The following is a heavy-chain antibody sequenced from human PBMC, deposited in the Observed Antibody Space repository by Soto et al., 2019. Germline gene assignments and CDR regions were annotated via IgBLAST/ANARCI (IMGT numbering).Heavy chain of an antibody. Sequence: SETLSVTCAVSGGSISSSNWWSWVRQPPGKGLEWIGEIYHSGSTNYNPSLKSRVTISVDKSKNQFSLQLSSVTAADTALYYCARDPPLPAAMVDWGQGTLVTVSS. CDR3: ARDPPLPAAMVD. CDR1: GGSISSSNW. J-gene: IGHJ4*02. CDR2: IYHSGST. D-gene: IGHD2-2*01. V-gene: IGHV4-4*02.